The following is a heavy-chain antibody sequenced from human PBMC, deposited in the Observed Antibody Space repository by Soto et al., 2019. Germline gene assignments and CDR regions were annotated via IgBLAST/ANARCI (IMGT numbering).Heavy chain of an antibody. D-gene: IGHD4-17*01. V-gene: IGHV1-69*06. Sequence: ASVKVSCKASGGTFSSYVANWVRQAPGQGLEWMGRIIPISGTANYAQKFHGRVTITSDKSTGTSYMELSSLRSEDTAVYFCTTNTGTKVDDYWGQGTLVTVSS. CDR1: GGTFSSYV. CDR3: TTNTGTKVDDY. CDR2: IIPISGTA. J-gene: IGHJ4*02.